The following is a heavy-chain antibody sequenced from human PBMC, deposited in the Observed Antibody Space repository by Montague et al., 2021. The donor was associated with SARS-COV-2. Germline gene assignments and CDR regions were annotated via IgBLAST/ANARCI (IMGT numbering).Heavy chain of an antibody. CDR3: ARREPMVRGVIITFSSPFDY. V-gene: IGHV4-39*01. Sequence: SETLSLTCTVSGGSISSSSYYWGWIRQPPGKGLEWIGSIYYSGSTYYNPSLKSRVTISVDTSKNQFSLKLSSVTAADTAVYYCARREPMVRGVIITFSSPFDYWGQGTLVTVSS. D-gene: IGHD3-10*01. CDR2: IYYSGST. J-gene: IGHJ4*02. CDR1: GGSISSSSYY.